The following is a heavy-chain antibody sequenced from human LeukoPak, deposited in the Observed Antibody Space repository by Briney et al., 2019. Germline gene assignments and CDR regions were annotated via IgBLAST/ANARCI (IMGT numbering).Heavy chain of an antibody. CDR2: VTGSGRST. V-gene: IGHV3-23*01. Sequence: GGSLRLSCAASGFTFSSYDMNGVRQAPGEGLEWVSTVTGSGRSTYYPDPVRGRFTISRDNSKNTLSLQMNSRRADDTAVYYCAKGGGDRLYQYMDVWGKGTTVTISS. J-gene: IGHJ6*03. D-gene: IGHD3-10*01. CDR3: AKGGGDRLYQYMDV. CDR1: GFTFSSYD.